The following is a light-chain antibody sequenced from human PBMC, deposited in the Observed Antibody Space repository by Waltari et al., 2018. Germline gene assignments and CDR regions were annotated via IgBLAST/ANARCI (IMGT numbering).Light chain of an antibody. J-gene: IGKJ5*01. CDR3: QQRSNWPPSIT. CDR1: QSVNNY. V-gene: IGKV3-11*01. CDR2: GVS. Sequence: EIVLTQSPATLSLSPGERATLSCRASQSVNNYLAWYHHKPGQTPRLLIYGVSNRATGIPARFSGSGSGTDFTLTISSLEPEDFAVYYYQQRSNWPPSITFGQGTRLEIK.